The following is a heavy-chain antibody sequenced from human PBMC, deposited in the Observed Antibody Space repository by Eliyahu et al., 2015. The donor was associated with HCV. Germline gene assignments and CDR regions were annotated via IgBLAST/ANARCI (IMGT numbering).Heavy chain of an antibody. V-gene: IGHV3-48*03. CDR3: ARDLTIGLVIIPDYYYGMDV. Sequence: EVQLVESGGGLVQPGGSLRLSCAASGFTFGSYEMNWVRQAPGKGLEWVSYISSSGTTIYYADSVKGRFTISRDNAKNSLYLQMNSLRAEDTAVYYCARDLTIGLVIIPDYYYGMDVWGQGTTVTVSS. D-gene: IGHD3/OR15-3a*01. J-gene: IGHJ6*02. CDR2: ISSSGTTI. CDR1: GFTFGSYE.